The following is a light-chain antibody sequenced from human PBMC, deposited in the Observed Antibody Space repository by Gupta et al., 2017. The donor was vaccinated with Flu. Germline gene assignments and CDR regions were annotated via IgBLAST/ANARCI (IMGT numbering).Light chain of an antibody. CDR2: GAS. Sequence: EIVLTQSPGTLSLSPGERATRSCRASQSVSSSYLAWYQQKPGQAPRLLIYGASSRATGIPHRFSGSGSGTDFTLTISRLEPQDFAVYYSQQYGSSPYTFGQGTKVEIK. V-gene: IGKV3-20*01. CDR1: QSVSSSY. CDR3: QQYGSSPYT. J-gene: IGKJ2*01.